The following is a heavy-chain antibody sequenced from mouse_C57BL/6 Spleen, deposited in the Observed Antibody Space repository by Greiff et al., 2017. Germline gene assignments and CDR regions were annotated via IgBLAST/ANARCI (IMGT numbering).Heavy chain of an antibody. Sequence: EVQGVESGAELVRPGASVKLSCTASGFNIKDAYMHWVKQRPEQGLEWIGWIDPENGDTEYASKFQGKATITADTSSNTAYLQLSSLTSEDTAVYYCTTWGYYDYEAYWGQGALVTVSA. CDR3: TTWGYYDYEAY. J-gene: IGHJ3*01. CDR1: GFNIKDAY. D-gene: IGHD2-4*01. V-gene: IGHV14-4*01. CDR2: IDPENGDT.